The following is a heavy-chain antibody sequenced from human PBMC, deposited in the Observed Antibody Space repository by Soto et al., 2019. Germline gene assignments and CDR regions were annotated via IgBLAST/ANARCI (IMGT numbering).Heavy chain of an antibody. V-gene: IGHV4-31*03. CDR3: ARPRLRPVYAFDM. CDR1: GGSVSSGAYY. J-gene: IGHJ3*02. CDR2: IYYSGSS. D-gene: IGHD5-12*01. Sequence: SETLSLTCTVSGGSVSSGAYYWTWIRQRPGKGLGWMGYIYYSGSSYYSPSLKSRLSISLYTSRNQFSLRLSSVTAADTDMYYCARPRLRPVYAFDMWVQGTMVKVSS.